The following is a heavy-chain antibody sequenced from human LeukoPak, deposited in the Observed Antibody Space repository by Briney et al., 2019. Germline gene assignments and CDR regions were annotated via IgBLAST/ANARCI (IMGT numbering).Heavy chain of an antibody. CDR2: INPSGGST. CDR3: ARLKPNYYDSSGPVAGYFDY. V-gene: IGHV1-46*01. J-gene: IGHJ4*02. CDR1: GYTFTSYY. Sequence: GASVKVSCKASGYTFTSYYMHWVRQAPGQGLEWMGIINPSGGSTSYAQKFQGRVTITADKSTSTAYMELSSLRSEDTAVYYCARLKPNYYDSSGPVAGYFDYWGQGTLVTVSS. D-gene: IGHD3-22*01.